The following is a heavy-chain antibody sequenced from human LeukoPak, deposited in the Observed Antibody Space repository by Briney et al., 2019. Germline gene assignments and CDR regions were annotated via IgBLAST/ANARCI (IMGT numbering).Heavy chain of an antibody. V-gene: IGHV1-46*01. J-gene: IGHJ5*02. CDR1: GYSFTSYY. Sequence: ASVKVSCKASGYSFTSYYMHWVRQAPGQGLEWMGIINPSGGSTSYAQKSQGRVTMTRDTSTSTVYMELSSLRSEDTGVYYCARDPTVITASRITIFGGVKSPHNWFDPWGQGTLVSVSS. CDR2: INPSGGST. D-gene: IGHD3-3*01. CDR3: ARDPTVITASRITIFGGVKSPHNWFDP.